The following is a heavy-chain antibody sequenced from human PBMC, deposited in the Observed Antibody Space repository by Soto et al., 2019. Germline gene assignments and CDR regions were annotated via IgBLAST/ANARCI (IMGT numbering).Heavy chain of an antibody. CDR1: GGSLSSSSFF. J-gene: IGHJ5*02. CDR3: ARLRVGNIFDP. Sequence: SGNPSLPFPLSGGSLSSSSFFWGWVRQPPGKGLEWIGSIYYSGSTYYNPSLKSRVTISLDTSQNQFSLKLKSMTAADTAVYYCARLRVGNIFDPWGQGTLVTVSS. D-gene: IGHD3-10*01. V-gene: IGHV4-39*01. CDR2: IYYSGST.